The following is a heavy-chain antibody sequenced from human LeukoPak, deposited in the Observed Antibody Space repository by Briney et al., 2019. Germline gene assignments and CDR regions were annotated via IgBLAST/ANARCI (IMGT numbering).Heavy chain of an antibody. Sequence: PGGSLRLSCAASGFTFDDYAMHWVRQAPGKGLEWVSGISWNSGSIGYADSVKGRFTISRDIAKNSLYLQMNSLRAEDTALYYCAKDMITFGGVIGEFDYWGQGTLVTVSS. D-gene: IGHD3-16*02. CDR3: AKDMITFGGVIGEFDY. CDR1: GFTFDDYA. V-gene: IGHV3-9*01. J-gene: IGHJ4*02. CDR2: ISWNSGSI.